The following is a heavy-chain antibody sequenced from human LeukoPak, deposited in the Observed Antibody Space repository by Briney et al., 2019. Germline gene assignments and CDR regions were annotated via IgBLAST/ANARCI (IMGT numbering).Heavy chain of an antibody. J-gene: IGHJ5*02. D-gene: IGHD6-13*01. CDR3: ARESPVAAVGRSWFDP. V-gene: IGHV3-23*01. Sequence: PGGSLRLSCAASGFTFSGSYMSWIRQAPGKGLEWVSTISGGGVTTYYADSVKGRLTISRDNSKNTVSLQMNSLRDDDTAVYFCARESPVAAVGRSWFDPWGQGTLVTVSS. CDR1: GFTFSGSY. CDR2: ISGGGVTT.